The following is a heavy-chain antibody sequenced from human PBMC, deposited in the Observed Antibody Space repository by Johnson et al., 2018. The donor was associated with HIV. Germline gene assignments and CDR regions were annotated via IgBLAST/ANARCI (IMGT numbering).Heavy chain of an antibody. CDR2: ISTSGSTI. J-gene: IGHJ3*02. D-gene: IGHD6-13*01. V-gene: IGHV3-11*04. CDR3: AKGLLIAAAHDAFDI. CDR1: GFTFSDYY. Sequence: VQLVESGGGLVKPGGSLRLSCAASGFTFSDYYMNWIRQAPGKGLEWVSYISTSGSTIYYADSVKGRFTISRDNAKNSLYLQMNSLRAEDTAVYYCAKGLLIAAAHDAFDIWGQGTMVTVSS.